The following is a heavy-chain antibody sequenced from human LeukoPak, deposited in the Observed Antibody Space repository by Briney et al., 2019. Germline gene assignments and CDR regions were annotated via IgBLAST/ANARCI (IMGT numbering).Heavy chain of an antibody. Sequence: PSETLSLTCAVYGGSFSVYYCSWIRQPPGKGLEWIGEINHSGSTNYNPSLKSRVTISVDTSKNQFSLKLSSVTAADTAVYYCARGPFNVDTAMVTVPFLDYWGQGTLVTVSS. CDR3: ARGPFNVDTAMVTVPFLDY. V-gene: IGHV4-34*01. CDR1: GGSFSVYY. D-gene: IGHD5-18*01. J-gene: IGHJ4*02. CDR2: INHSGST.